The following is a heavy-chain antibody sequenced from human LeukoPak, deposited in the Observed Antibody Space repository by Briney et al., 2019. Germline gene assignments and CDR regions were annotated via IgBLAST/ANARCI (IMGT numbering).Heavy chain of an antibody. D-gene: IGHD1-14*01. J-gene: IGHJ4*02. CDR3: AREILGGFNPGAY. V-gene: IGHV4-4*02. CDR1: LDSTTSNF. Sequence: SETLSLTCTVSLDSTTSNFWSWVRQPPGKVLESIGEIHRSGSPNYNPSLQSRVTISIDRSRNQIALELSSVTAADTAVYYCAREILGGFNPGAYWGQGTLVTVSS. CDR2: IHRSGSP.